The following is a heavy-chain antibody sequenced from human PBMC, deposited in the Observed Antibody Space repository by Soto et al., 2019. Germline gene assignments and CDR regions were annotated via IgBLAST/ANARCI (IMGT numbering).Heavy chain of an antibody. CDR2: IDPNDGRR. V-gene: IGHV1-46*01. Sequence: ASVKFSCTTSGYTFTHCYLHWVRQAPGQGLEWMAIIDPNDGRRRYAQKFQDRILMTRDTSTTTVYLDLSSLKSEDTAVYYSARGKAGDYGSTSELNDVGHWGEGTPVTVYS. J-gene: IGHJ4*02. CDR1: GYTFTHCY. CDR3: ARGKAGDYGSTSELNDVGH. D-gene: IGHD4-17*01.